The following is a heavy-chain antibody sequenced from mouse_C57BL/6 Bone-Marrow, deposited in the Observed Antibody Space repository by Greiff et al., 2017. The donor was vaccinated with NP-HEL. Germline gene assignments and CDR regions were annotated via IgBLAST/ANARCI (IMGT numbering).Heavy chain of an antibody. CDR2: INPSTGGT. CDR1: GYSFTGYY. Sequence: VQLQQSGPELVKPGASVKISCKASGYSFTGYYMNWVKQSPEKSLEWIGEINPSTGGTTYNQKFKAKAILTVDKSSSTAYMQLKSLTSEDSAVYYCARQIDGYYVLYWYFDVWGTGTTVTVSS. V-gene: IGHV1-42*01. CDR3: ARQIDGYYVLYWYFDV. J-gene: IGHJ1*03. D-gene: IGHD2-3*01.